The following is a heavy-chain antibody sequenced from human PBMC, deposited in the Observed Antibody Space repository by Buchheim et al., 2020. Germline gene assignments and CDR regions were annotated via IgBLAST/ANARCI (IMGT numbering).Heavy chain of an antibody. CDR1: GDSLNSYY. D-gene: IGHD6-13*01. CDR2: IFYSGST. Sequence: QVQLQESGPGLVKPSETLSLTCSVSGDSLNSYYWSWIRQPPGKELEWIGYIFYSGSTYYRPSLRSRAFISVDTSRNQFSLRLRSVTAADTAVYYCARGRRNYSRGWCDPWGQGT. CDR3: ARGRRNYSRGWCDP. V-gene: IGHV4-59*01. J-gene: IGHJ5*01.